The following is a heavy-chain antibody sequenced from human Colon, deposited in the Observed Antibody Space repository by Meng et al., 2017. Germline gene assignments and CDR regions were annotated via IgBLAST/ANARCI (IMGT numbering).Heavy chain of an antibody. Sequence: GESLKISCAASGFTFSRFGMHWVRQAPGKGLEWVAIIWFDGSIKYYADSVKGRFTISRDNSKNTLYLQMSSRGVEDTAVYYCAREGYDSNWFFDSWGQGTLVTVSS. CDR3: AREGYDSNWFFDS. CDR2: IWFDGSIK. V-gene: IGHV3-33*01. J-gene: IGHJ4*02. D-gene: IGHD4-11*01. CDR1: GFTFSRFG.